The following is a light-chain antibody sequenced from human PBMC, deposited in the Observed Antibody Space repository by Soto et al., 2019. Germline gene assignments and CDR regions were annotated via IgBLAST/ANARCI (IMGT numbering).Light chain of an antibody. J-gene: IGLJ3*02. V-gene: IGLV1-40*01. CDR3: QSYDSSLSGGV. CDR2: GNS. CDR1: SSNIGAGYD. Sequence: QSVLTQPPSVSGAPGQRVTISCTGSSSNIGAGYDVHWYQQLPGTAPKLLIYGNSNRPSGVPDRFSGSKSGTSASLAITGLQAEDAADYYCQSYDSSLSGGVFGGGPKLTVL.